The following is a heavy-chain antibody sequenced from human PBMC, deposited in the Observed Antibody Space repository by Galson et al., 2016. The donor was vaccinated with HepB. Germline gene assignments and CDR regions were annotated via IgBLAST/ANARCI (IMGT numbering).Heavy chain of an antibody. D-gene: IGHD1-20*01. CDR2: IKQDGSQK. V-gene: IGHV3-7*01. CDR1: GFNLINYW. Sequence: SLRLSCAASGFNLINYWMSWVRQAPGKGLEWVASIKQDGSQKYYVDSVKGRFTISRDNSKNSLYLHMNSLSAEDTAVYYCARDPHNWSDGVYFDYWGQGALVTVSS. J-gene: IGHJ4*02. CDR3: ARDPHNWSDGVYFDY.